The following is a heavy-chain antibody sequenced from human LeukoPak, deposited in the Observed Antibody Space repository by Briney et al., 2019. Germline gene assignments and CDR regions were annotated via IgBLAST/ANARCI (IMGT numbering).Heavy chain of an antibody. CDR2: TYYSGST. V-gene: IGHV4-59*01. CDR1: GGSISTYY. D-gene: IGHD1-26*01. Sequence: SETLSLTCTVSGGSISTYYWSWIRQPPGKGLEWIGYTYYSGSTNYNPSLKGRVTISVDTSKNQFSLKLSSVTAADTAVYHCARTRSWEFDYWGQGILVTVSS. CDR3: ARTRSWEFDY. J-gene: IGHJ4*02.